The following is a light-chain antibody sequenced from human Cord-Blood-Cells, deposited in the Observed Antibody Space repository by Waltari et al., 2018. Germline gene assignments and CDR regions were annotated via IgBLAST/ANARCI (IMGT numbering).Light chain of an antibody. J-gene: IGKJ1*01. CDR3: QQSYSTPWT. CDR2: AAS. V-gene: IGKV1-39*01. Sequence: DNQMTQAPSSLSASVRERVTITCRASQSISSYLNWYQQKPGKAPKLLIYAASSLQSGVPSRFSGSGSGTDFTLTISSLQPEDFATYYCQQSYSTPWTFGQGTKVEIK. CDR1: QSISSY.